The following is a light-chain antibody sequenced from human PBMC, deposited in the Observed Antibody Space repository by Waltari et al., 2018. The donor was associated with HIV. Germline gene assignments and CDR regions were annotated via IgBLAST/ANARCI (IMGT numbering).Light chain of an antibody. J-gene: IGKJ5*01. Sequence: DIQLTQSLSFLSASVGARVSITCRASRDVTNSLAWYQKKPGTAPKLLIYGASTLQSGVPSRFGGSGSGTQFTLTINSLQPDDFATYYCQQSDSYPLTFGQGTRLEMK. CDR1: RDVTNS. CDR2: GAS. V-gene: IGKV1-9*01. CDR3: QQSDSYPLT.